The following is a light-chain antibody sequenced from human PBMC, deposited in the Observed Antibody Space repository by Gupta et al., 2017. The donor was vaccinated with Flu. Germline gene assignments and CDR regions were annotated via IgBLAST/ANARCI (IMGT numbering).Light chain of an antibody. CDR1: QSISSW. CDR3: QQYNSHRT. J-gene: IGKJ1*01. Sequence: SPSTLSASVGDRVTITCRASQSISSWLAWYQQKPGKAPKLLIYKASSLESGVPSRFSGSGSGTEFTLTISSLQPDDFATYYCQQYNSHRTFGQGTKVEIK. CDR2: KAS. V-gene: IGKV1-5*03.